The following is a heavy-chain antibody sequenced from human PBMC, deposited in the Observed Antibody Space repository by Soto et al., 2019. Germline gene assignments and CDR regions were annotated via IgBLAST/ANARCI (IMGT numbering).Heavy chain of an antibody. CDR3: SLTYYYDSSGYIP. D-gene: IGHD3-22*01. V-gene: IGHV4-34*01. J-gene: IGHJ5*02. Sequence: SETLSLTCAVYGGSFSGYYWSWIRQPPGKGLEWIGEINHSGSTNYNPSLKSRVTISVDTSKNQFSLKLSSVTAADTAVYYCSLTYYYDSSGYIPWGQGTLVTVSS. CDR1: GGSFSGYY. CDR2: INHSGST.